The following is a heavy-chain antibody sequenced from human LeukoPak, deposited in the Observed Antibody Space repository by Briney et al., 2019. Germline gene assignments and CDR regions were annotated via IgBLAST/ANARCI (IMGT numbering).Heavy chain of an antibody. CDR1: GYKFIDFG. D-gene: IGHD2-15*01. Sequence: ASVKVSCKASGYKFIDFGITWVRQAPGQGLEWMGWISGYNGKTNYAQKFQGRVTMTTDTSTSTVYLELRSLRSDDTAVYYCARVEPVAAPLDYWGQGTLVTVSS. V-gene: IGHV1-18*01. CDR2: ISGYNGKT. CDR3: ARVEPVAAPLDY. J-gene: IGHJ4*02.